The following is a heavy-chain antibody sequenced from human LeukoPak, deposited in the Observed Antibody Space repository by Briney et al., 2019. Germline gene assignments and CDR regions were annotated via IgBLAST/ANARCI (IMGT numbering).Heavy chain of an antibody. Sequence: SVKVSCKASGGTFSSYAISWGRQAPGQGRGWRGGMMPIFGTANYAQKFQGRVTITADESTSTAYMELNSLRSDDTAVYYCARVLYSYGGNSLWGQGTLVTVSS. D-gene: IGHD4-23*01. J-gene: IGHJ4*02. CDR1: GGTFSSYA. V-gene: IGHV1-69*01. CDR2: MMPIFGTA. CDR3: ARVLYSYGGNSL.